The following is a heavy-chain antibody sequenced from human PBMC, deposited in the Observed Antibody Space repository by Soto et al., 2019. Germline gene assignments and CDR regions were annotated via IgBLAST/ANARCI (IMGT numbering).Heavy chain of an antibody. J-gene: IGHJ1*01. V-gene: IGHV3-74*01. CDR2: INNDGSDP. CDR3: ARDRVESGYPEYFQH. D-gene: IGHD3-22*01. Sequence: GGSLRLGCAASGVTVSSYAMHLVRQAPGKGLVWVSRINNDGSDPIYADSVKGRFTISRDNAKNTVYLQMNSLRAEDTAVYYCARDRVESGYPEYFQHWGQGTLVTVSS. CDR1: GVTVSSYA.